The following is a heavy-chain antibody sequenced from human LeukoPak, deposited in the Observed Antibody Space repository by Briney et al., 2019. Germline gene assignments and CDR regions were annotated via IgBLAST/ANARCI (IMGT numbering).Heavy chain of an antibody. CDR2: ISFSGGST. D-gene: IGHD2-15*01. CDR3: AKDRDIVVVVAATTHFDY. J-gene: IGHJ4*02. V-gene: IGHV3-23*01. Sequence: GGSLRLSCAASGFTFRSYAMSWVRQAPGKGLEWVSGISFSGGSTYYADSVKGRFTISRDNSKNTLYLQMNSLRAEDTAVYYCAKDRDIVVVVAATTHFDYWGQGALVTVSS. CDR1: GFTFRSYA.